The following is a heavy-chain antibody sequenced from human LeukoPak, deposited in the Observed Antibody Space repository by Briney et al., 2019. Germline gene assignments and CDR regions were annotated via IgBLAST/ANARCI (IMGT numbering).Heavy chain of an antibody. CDR1: GGSFSGYY. CDR3: ARTRGMSY. V-gene: IGHV4-34*01. CDR2: INHSGST. D-gene: IGHD3-16*01. J-gene: IGHJ4*02. Sequence: KPSETLSLTCAVYGGSFSGYYWSWIRQPPGEGLEWIGEINHSGSTNYNPPLKSRVTISVDTSKNQFSLKLSSVTAADTAAYYCARTRGMSYWGQGTLVTVSS.